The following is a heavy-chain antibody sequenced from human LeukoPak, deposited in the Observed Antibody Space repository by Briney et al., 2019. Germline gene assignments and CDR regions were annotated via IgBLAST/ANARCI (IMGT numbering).Heavy chain of an antibody. D-gene: IGHD3-22*01. CDR2: IGTGGDT. Sequence: GGSLRLACVASGFTLSNYDMHWVRQGTGRGLEWVSGIGTGGDTHYPDSVKGRFTISRENAKNSLYLQMNSLRVGDTAMYYCARAARFYGSSGAHAFDIWGQGTMVTVSS. J-gene: IGHJ3*02. CDR1: GFTLSNYD. CDR3: ARAARFYGSSGAHAFDI. V-gene: IGHV3-13*01.